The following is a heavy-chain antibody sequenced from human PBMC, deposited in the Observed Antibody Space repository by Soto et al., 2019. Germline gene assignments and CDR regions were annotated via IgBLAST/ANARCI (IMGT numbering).Heavy chain of an antibody. J-gene: IGHJ4*02. V-gene: IGHV3-30*18. CDR2: ISYDGSRQ. Sequence: QVQLVESGGGVVQPGRSLRLSCAASGFSFSNYAIHWVRQAPGKGLEWVAIISYDGSRQYYGDSVKGRFTISRDNSKNTLSLEMNNLRPEDTAVYYCAKTIGLRLGELSPDYWGQGTLVTVSS. D-gene: IGHD3-16*02. CDR3: AKTIGLRLGELSPDY. CDR1: GFSFSNYA.